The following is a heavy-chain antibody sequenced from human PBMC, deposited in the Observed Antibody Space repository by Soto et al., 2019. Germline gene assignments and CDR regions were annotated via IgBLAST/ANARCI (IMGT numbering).Heavy chain of an antibody. J-gene: IGHJ6*02. Sequence: WGCLRLSCAVAGFSFRSYAMHWVRQAPGKGLEWVAVISYDGSNKYYADSVKGRFTISRDNSKNTLYLQMNSLRAEDTAVYYCAREGYDFWSGYYTDYYYYYGMDVWGQGTTVTVS. CDR3: AREGYDFWSGYYTDYYYYYGMDV. D-gene: IGHD3-3*01. CDR1: GFSFRSYA. V-gene: IGHV3-30-3*01. CDR2: ISYDGSNK.